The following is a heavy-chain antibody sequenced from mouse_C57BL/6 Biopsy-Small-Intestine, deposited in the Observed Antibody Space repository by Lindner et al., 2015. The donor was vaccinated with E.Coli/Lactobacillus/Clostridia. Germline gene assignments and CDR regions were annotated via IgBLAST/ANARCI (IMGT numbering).Heavy chain of an antibody. D-gene: IGHD2-5*01. V-gene: IGHV1-82*01. CDR2: IYPGDGDT. CDR1: GYTFSNSW. J-gene: IGHJ4*01. Sequence: VQLQESGPEAGEAWGLSEDSCKASGYTFSNSWMNWVKQRPGKGLEWIGRIYPGDGDTNYNGKFKGKATLTADKSSSTAYMQLSSLTSEDSAVYFCAKGTYYSNSYGMDYWGQGTSLTVSS. CDR3: AKGTYYSNSYGMDY.